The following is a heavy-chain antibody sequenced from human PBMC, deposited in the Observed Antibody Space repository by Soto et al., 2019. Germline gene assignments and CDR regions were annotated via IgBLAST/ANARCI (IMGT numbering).Heavy chain of an antibody. CDR2: INPNSGGT. CDR3: ARVSWPLGWFDP. CDR1: GYTFTGYY. Sequence: ATVKVSCKASGYTFTGYYMHWVRQAPGQGLEWMGWINPNSGGTNYAQKLQGRVTMTRDTSISTAYMELSRLRSDDTAVYYCARVSWPLGWFDPWGQGTLVTVSS. V-gene: IGHV1-2*02. J-gene: IGHJ5*02. D-gene: IGHD2-15*01.